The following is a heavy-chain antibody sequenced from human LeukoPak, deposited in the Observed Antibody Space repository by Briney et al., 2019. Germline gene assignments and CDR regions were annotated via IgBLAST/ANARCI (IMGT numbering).Heavy chain of an antibody. CDR3: ARDRYYYDSSGYSRTGFDY. CDR2: INPNSAGT. CDR1: GYTFTGSY. J-gene: IGHJ4*02. V-gene: IGHV1-2*06. D-gene: IGHD3-22*01. Sequence: ASVKVSCKASGYTFTGSYMHWVRQAPGQGLEWMGRINPNSAGTNYAQKFQGRVTITRDTSISTAYMVLSRLRSDDTAVYYCARDRYYYDSSGYSRTGFDYWGQGTLVSVSS.